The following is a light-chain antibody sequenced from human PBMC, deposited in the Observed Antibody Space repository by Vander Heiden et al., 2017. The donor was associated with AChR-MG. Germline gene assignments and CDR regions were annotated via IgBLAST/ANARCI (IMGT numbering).Light chain of an antibody. CDR2: GSS. CDR3: QSYDNSLSGSGV. Sequence: QSVLTQPPSVSGAPGQRVTISCTGSSSNIGAGYDVHWYQQFPGTAPKLLSYGSSNRPSGVPDRFSGSKSGTSASLAITGLQAEDEADYYGQSYDNSLSGSGVFGGGTKLTVL. J-gene: IGLJ3*02. V-gene: IGLV1-40*01. CDR1: SSNIGAGYD.